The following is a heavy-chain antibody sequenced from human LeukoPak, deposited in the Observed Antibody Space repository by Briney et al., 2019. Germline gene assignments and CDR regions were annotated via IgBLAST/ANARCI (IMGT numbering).Heavy chain of an antibody. V-gene: IGHV4-59*02. D-gene: IGHD7-27*01. CDR1: GGSVNSYY. CDR2: IHYSGST. CDR3: ARDKVPGDY. Sequence: SETLSLTCTVSGGSVNSYYWNWIRQPPGKGLEWIGYIHYSGSTDYNPSLKSRVTISLDTSKNQFSLKLRSVTAADTAVYYCARDKVPGDYWGQGTLVTVSS. J-gene: IGHJ4*02.